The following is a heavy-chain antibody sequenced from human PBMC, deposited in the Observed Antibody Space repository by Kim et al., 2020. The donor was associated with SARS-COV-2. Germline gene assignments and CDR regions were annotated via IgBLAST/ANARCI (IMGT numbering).Heavy chain of an antibody. V-gene: IGHV3-21*01. D-gene: IGHD2-8*02. J-gene: IGHJ4*02. Sequence: YADSVKGRFTISRDNAKNSLYLQMNSLSAEDTAVYCCARGELLDWLYLDYCGQGTLVTVSS. CDR3: ARGELLDWLYLDY.